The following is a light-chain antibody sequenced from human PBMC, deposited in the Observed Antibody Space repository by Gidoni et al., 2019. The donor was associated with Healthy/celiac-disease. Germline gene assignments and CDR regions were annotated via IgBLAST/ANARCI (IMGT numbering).Light chain of an antibody. CDR2: AAS. CDR1: QSISSY. J-gene: IGKJ3*01. Sequence: DIQMTQPPSSLSASVGDRVTITCRASQSISSYLNWYQQKPGKAPKLLIYAASSLQSGVPSRFSGSGSGTDFTLTISSLQPEDFATYYCRQSYSTRFTFGPGTKVDIK. V-gene: IGKV1-39*01. CDR3: RQSYSTRFT.